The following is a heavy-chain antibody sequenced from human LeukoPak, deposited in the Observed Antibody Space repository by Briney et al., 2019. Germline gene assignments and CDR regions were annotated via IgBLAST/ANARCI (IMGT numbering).Heavy chain of an antibody. CDR3: SRESGYYYDSSGYGPHYYYYYHMDV. Sequence: PSETLSLTCTVSGYSISSGYYWGWIRQPPGKGLEWIGSIYHSGSTYYNPSLKSRVTISVDTSKNQFSLKLSSVTAADTAVYYCSRESGYYYDSSGYGPHYYYYYHMDVWGKGTTVTVSS. V-gene: IGHV4-38-2*02. D-gene: IGHD3-22*01. CDR2: IYHSGST. CDR1: GYSISSGYY. J-gene: IGHJ6*03.